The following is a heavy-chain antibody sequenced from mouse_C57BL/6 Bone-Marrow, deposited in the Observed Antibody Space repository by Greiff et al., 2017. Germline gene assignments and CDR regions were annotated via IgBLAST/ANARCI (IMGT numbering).Heavy chain of an antibody. Sequence: EVQGVESGGGLVQPGGSLKLSCAASGFTFSDYYMYWVRQTPEKRLEWVAYISNGGGSTYYPDTVKGRFTISRDNAKNTLYLQMSRLKSEDTAMYYCARHDVGDYWGQGTSVTVSS. CDR2: ISNGGGST. J-gene: IGHJ4*01. V-gene: IGHV5-12*01. CDR3: ARHDVGDY. CDR1: GFTFSDYY.